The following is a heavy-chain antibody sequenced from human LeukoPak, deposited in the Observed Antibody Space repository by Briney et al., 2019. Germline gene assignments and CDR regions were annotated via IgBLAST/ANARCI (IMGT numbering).Heavy chain of an antibody. CDR2: IYHSGST. D-gene: IGHD6-19*01. V-gene: IGHV4-38-2*02. J-gene: IGHJ6*03. CDR1: GYSISSGYY. Sequence: NPSETLSLTCTVSGYSISSGYYWGWIRQPPGKGLEWIGSIYHSGSTYYNPSLKSRVTISVDTSKNQFSLKLTSVTAADTAVYYCARLVRRWLAYSYYYYMDVWGKGTTVTISS. CDR3: ARLVRRWLAYSYYYYMDV.